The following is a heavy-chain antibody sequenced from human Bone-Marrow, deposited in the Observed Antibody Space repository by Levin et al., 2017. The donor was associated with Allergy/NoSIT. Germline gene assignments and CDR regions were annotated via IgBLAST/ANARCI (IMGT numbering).Heavy chain of an antibody. CDR3: ARGRRMVRGVPLPTTLGY. D-gene: IGHD3-10*01. V-gene: IGHV1-8*01. CDR2: MNPNSGNT. Sequence: ASVKVSCKASGYTFTSYDINWVRQATGQGLEWMGWMNPNSGNTGYAQKFQGRVTMTRNTSISTAYMELSSLRSEDTAVYYCARGRRMVRGVPLPTTLGYWGQGTLVTVSS. CDR1: GYTFTSYD. J-gene: IGHJ4*02.